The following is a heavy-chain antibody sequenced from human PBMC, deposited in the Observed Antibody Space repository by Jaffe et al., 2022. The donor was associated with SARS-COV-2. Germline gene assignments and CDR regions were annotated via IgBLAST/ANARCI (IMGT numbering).Heavy chain of an antibody. CDR1: GFTFSSYS. D-gene: IGHD2-2*01. Sequence: EVQLVESGGGLVKPGGSLRLSCAASGFTFSSYSMNWVRQAPGKGLEWVSSISSSSSYIYYADSVKGRFTISRDNAKNSLYLQMNSLRAEDTAVYYCASEERDIVVVPAGYWGQGTLVTVSS. V-gene: IGHV3-21*01. CDR3: ASEERDIVVVPAGY. CDR2: ISSSSSYI. J-gene: IGHJ4*02.